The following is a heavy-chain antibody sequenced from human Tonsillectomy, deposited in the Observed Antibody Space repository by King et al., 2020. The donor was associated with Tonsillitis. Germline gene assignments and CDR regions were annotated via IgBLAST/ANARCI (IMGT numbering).Heavy chain of an antibody. CDR1: GGSISSYY. D-gene: IGHD3-22*01. Sequence: QLQESGPGLVKPSETLSLTCTVSGGSISSYYWSWIRQPAGKGLGWIGRIYTSGSTNYTPSLKSRVTMSVDTSTNQFSLKLSSVTAADKAVYYCATLGYDSSGYYYDYFDYWGQGTLVTVSS. V-gene: IGHV4-4*07. CDR2: IYTSGST. J-gene: IGHJ4*02. CDR3: ATLGYDSSGYYYDYFDY.